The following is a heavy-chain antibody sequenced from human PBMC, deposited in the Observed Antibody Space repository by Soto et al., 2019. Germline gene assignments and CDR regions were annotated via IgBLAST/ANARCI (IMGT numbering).Heavy chain of an antibody. V-gene: IGHV4-59*01. CDR2: VYNSRST. J-gene: IGHJ4*02. CDR3: ARGSPFIVGATTFDY. Sequence: SETLSLTCTVSGSSISDYYWSWIRQPPGKGLEWIGFVYNSRSTNYNPSLKGRVTISVDTSKNHCSLNLSSVTAADTAVYYCARGSPFIVGATTFDYWGQGSLVTVSS. D-gene: IGHD1-26*01. CDR1: GSSISDYY.